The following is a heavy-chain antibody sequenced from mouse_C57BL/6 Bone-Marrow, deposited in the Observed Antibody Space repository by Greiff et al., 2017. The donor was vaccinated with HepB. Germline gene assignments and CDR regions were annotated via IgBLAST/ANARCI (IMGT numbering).Heavy chain of an antibody. V-gene: IGHV14-4*01. J-gene: IGHJ1*03. Sequence: VQLQQSGAELVRPGASVKLSCTASGFNIKDDYMHWVKQRPEQGLEWIGWIDPENGDTEYASKFQGKATITADTSSNTAYLQLSSLTSEDSAVYFCASPLITTVVAPGYFDVWGTGTTVTVSS. CDR2: IDPENGDT. D-gene: IGHD1-1*01. CDR3: ASPLITTVVAPGYFDV. CDR1: GFNIKDDY.